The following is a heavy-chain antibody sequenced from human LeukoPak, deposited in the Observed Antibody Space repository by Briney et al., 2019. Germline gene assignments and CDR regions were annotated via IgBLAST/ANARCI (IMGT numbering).Heavy chain of an antibody. J-gene: IGHJ4*02. Sequence: PGGSLRLSCAASGFTFSSYAMHWVRQAPGKGLEWVAVISYDGSNKYYADSVKGRFTISRDNSKNTLYLQMNSLRAEDTAVYYCARATRYTSSLDYWGQGTLVTVSS. D-gene: IGHD6-6*01. CDR2: ISYDGSNK. V-gene: IGHV3-30-3*01. CDR3: ARATRYTSSLDY. CDR1: GFTFSSYA.